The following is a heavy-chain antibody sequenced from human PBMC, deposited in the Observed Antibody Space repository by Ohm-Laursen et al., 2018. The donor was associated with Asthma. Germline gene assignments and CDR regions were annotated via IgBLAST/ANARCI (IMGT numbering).Heavy chain of an antibody. Sequence: SSVKVSCKASGHIFSSYTMQWVRQAPGQGLEWMGGIIPFSGPTHYAQDFQGRVTITADTSASTTFMELPSLTSEDTAVYYCASSKGYGDYQSLDYWGQGTLVTVSS. J-gene: IGHJ4*02. D-gene: IGHD4-17*01. V-gene: IGHV1-69*06. CDR2: IIPFSGPT. CDR1: GHIFSSYT. CDR3: ASSKGYGDYQSLDY.